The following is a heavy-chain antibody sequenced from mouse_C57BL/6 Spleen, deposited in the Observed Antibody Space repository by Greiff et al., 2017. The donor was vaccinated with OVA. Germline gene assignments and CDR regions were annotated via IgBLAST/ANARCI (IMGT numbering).Heavy chain of an antibody. CDR2: IWSDGST. CDR1: GFSLTSYG. Sequence: VMLVESGPGLVAPSQSLSITCTVSGFSLTSYGVHWVRQPPGKGLEWLVVIWSDGSTTYNSALKSRLSISKDNSKSQVFLKMNSLQTDDTAMYYCARHGAVVAPYAMDYWGQGTSVTVSS. V-gene: IGHV2-6-1*01. J-gene: IGHJ4*01. CDR3: ARHGAVVAPYAMDY. D-gene: IGHD1-1*01.